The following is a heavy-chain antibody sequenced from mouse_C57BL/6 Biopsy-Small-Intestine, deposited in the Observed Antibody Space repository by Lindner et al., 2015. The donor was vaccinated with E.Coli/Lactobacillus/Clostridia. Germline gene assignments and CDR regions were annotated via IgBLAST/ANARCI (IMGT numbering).Heavy chain of an antibody. D-gene: IGHD1-1*02. CDR2: IYPNNGGN. V-gene: IGHV1-34*01. Sequence: VQLQESGPELVKPGASVKISCKASGYTFTDYNMDWVKQSHGKSLEWIGYIYPNNGGNGYNQKFKSKATLTVDNSSSTAYMELHSLTSEDSAVYYCARWWGDHWGQGHHSHSLL. J-gene: IGHJ2*01. CDR3: ARWWGDH. CDR1: GYTFTDYN.